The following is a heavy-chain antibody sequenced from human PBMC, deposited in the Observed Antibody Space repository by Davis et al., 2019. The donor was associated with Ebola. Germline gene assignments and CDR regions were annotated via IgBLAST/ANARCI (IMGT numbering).Heavy chain of an antibody. V-gene: IGHV4-4*07. CDR3: VRDGCPGGSCYCGDY. CDR1: RGSLSNYW. Sequence: PSETLSLTCTVSRGSLSNYWWGWVRQPAGKGLEWIGRIYTSGRTNYNPSLKSRVTMSVDTSKNQFSLRLSSVTAADTAVYYCVRDGCPGGSCYCGDYWGQGTLVTVSS. CDR2: IYTSGRT. D-gene: IGHD2-15*01. J-gene: IGHJ4*02.